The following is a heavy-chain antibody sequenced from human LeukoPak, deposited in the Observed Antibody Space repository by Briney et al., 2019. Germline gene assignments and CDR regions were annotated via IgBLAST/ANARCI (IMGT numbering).Heavy chain of an antibody. V-gene: IGHV4-39*01. CDR3: ARHAISIAAAGPYYYYYYMDV. J-gene: IGHJ6*03. Sequence: SETLSLTCAVYGGSFSGYYWGWIRQPPGKGLEWIGSIYYSGSTYYNPSLKSRVTISVDTSKNQFSLKLSSVTAADTAVYYCARHAISIAAAGPYYYYYYMDVWGKGTTVTTSS. CDR1: GGSFSGYY. D-gene: IGHD6-13*01. CDR2: IYYSGST.